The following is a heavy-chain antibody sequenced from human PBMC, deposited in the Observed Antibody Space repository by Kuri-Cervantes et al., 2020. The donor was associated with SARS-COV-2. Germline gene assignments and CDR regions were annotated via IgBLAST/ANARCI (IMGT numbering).Heavy chain of an antibody. J-gene: IGHJ4*02. Sequence: SETLSLTCTVSGGSISSYYWSWIRQPPGKGLEWIGYIYYSGSTNYNPSLKSRVTIPVDTSKNQFSLKLSSVTAADTAVYYCARQAWLFHFDYWGQGTLVTVSS. V-gene: IGHV4-59*08. D-gene: IGHD6-19*01. CDR2: IYYSGST. CDR3: ARQAWLFHFDY. CDR1: GGSISSYY.